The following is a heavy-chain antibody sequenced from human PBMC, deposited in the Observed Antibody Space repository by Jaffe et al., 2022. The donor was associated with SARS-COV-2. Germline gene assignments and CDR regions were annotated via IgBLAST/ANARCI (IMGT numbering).Heavy chain of an antibody. V-gene: IGHV4-59*01. J-gene: IGHJ6*02. D-gene: IGHD4-4*01. Sequence: QVQLQESGPGLVKPSETVSLTCTVSGGSISSYYWNWIRQPPGKGLEWIGYIYYSGSTSYNPSLKNRVTISVDTSKNQFFLRLNSVTAADTAVYYCARDISNFSENYGLDVWGQGTTVTVSS. CDR2: IYYSGST. CDR1: GGSISSYY. CDR3: ARDISNFSENYGLDV.